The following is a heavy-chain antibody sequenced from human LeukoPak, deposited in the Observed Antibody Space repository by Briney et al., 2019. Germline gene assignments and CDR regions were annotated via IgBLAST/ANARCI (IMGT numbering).Heavy chain of an antibody. D-gene: IGHD3-22*01. Sequence: GGSLRLSCAAAGFTFSSYAMSWVRQAPGKGLEWVSSISSSSSYIYYADSVKGRFTISRDNAKNSLYLQMNSLRAEDTAVYYCARDRDYYDSSGLDYWGQGTLVTVSS. CDR1: GFTFSSYA. CDR2: ISSSSSYI. CDR3: ARDRDYYDSSGLDY. V-gene: IGHV3-21*01. J-gene: IGHJ4*02.